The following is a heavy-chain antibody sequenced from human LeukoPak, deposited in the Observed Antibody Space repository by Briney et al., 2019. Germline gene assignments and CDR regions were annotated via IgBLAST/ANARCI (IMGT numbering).Heavy chain of an antibody. CDR2: ISYSGNT. D-gene: IGHD2-15*01. Sequence: SETLSLTCTVSGGSISSSSDNWACVRQPPGKGLEWIGSISYSGNTYYNPSFKSRVTMSVETSKSQFSLKLSSVTAADTAVYYRVRRHKYPSGYGLDVWGQGTTVTVSS. CDR3: VRRHKYPSGYGLDV. CDR1: GGSISSSSDN. J-gene: IGHJ6*02. V-gene: IGHV4-39*01.